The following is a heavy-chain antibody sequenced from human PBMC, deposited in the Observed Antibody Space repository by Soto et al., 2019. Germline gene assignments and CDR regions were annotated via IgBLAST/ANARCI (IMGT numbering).Heavy chain of an antibody. Sequence: QVQLVQSGAEVKKPGASVKVSCKASGYTFTSYGISWVRQAPGQGLEWMGGISAYNGNTNYAQKLQGRVTMTTDTSTSTVYMELRSLRSDDTAAYYCAVASCDLPFLEWLPPYYYYCGMDVWGQGTTVTVSS. CDR3: AVASCDLPFLEWLPPYYYYCGMDV. V-gene: IGHV1-18*04. J-gene: IGHJ6*02. CDR2: ISAYNGNT. CDR1: GYTFTSYG. D-gene: IGHD3-3*01.